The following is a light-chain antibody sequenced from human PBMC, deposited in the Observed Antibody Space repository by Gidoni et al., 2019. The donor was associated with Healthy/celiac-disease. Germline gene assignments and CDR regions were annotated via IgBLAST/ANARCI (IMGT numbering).Light chain of an antibody. CDR2: WAS. CDR3: QHYYSNILT. V-gene: IGKV4-1*01. J-gene: IGKJ4*01. CDR1: QSLLYSSNNENY. Sequence: DIVMTQSPDSLAVSLGERATINCKSSQSLLYSSNNENYLAWYQQKPGQPPRLLIYWASTRESGVPERFSGSGSGTDFTLTISSLQAEDVAVYYCQHYYSNILTFGGGTKVEIK.